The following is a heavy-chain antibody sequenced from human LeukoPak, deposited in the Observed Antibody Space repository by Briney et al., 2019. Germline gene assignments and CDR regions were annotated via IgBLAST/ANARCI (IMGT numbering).Heavy chain of an antibody. D-gene: IGHD6-25*01. CDR2: TYYGGDT. J-gene: IGHJ4*02. CDR1: GGSISSSSYY. Sequence: SETLSLTCAVSGGSISSSSYYWGWIRQPPGKGLEWIGNTYYGGDTYYNPSLKSRVTISVDTSKNQFSLELNSVTAADTAVYYCAAAFDYWGQGILVTVSS. CDR3: AAAFDY. V-gene: IGHV4-39*01.